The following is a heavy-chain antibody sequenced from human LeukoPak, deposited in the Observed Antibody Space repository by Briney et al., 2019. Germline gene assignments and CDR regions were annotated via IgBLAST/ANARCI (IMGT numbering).Heavy chain of an antibody. V-gene: IGHV3-23*01. D-gene: IGHD2-15*01. Sequence: SGGSLRLSCAASGFTFSSYAMSWVRQAPGKGLEWVSAISGSGGSTYYADSVKGRFTISRDNSKNTLYLQMNSLRAEDTAVYYCAKVPPSRRRAWYYYYYMDVWGQGTTVTVSS. J-gene: IGHJ6*03. CDR3: AKVPPSRRRAWYYYYYMDV. CDR1: GFTFSSYA. CDR2: ISGSGGST.